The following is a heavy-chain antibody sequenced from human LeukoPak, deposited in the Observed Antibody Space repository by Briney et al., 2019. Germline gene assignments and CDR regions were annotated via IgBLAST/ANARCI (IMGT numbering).Heavy chain of an antibody. CDR3: ARGPQLLYRSRRPPHWFDP. Sequence: GASVKVSCKASGYTFTSYDINWVRQATGQGLEWMGWMNPNSGNTGYAQKFQGRVTITRNTSISTAYMELSSLRSEDTAVYYCARGPQLLYRSRRPPHWFDPWGQGTLVTVSS. CDR1: GYTFTSYD. J-gene: IGHJ5*02. D-gene: IGHD2-2*02. V-gene: IGHV1-8*03. CDR2: MNPNSGNT.